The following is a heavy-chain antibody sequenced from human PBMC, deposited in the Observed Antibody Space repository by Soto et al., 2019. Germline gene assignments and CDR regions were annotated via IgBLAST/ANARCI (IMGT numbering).Heavy chain of an antibody. CDR1: GFTFSSYA. D-gene: IGHD2-2*01. V-gene: IGHV3-23*01. Sequence: EVQLLESGGGLVQPGGSLRLSCAASGFTFSSYAMSWVRKAPGKGLEWVSAISGSGGSTYYADSVKGRFTISRDNSKNTLYLQMNSLRAEDTAVYYCAKAPWPAAKFSYYYYYMDVWGKGTTVTVSS. CDR2: ISGSGGST. CDR3: AKAPWPAAKFSYYYYYMDV. J-gene: IGHJ6*03.